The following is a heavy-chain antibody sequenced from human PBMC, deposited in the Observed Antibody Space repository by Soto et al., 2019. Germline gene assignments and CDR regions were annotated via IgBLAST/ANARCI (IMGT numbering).Heavy chain of an antibody. J-gene: IGHJ6*02. D-gene: IGHD6-19*01. CDR3: ARGWAVAGRSDYYYGMDV. CDR2: INHSGST. V-gene: IGHV4-34*01. CDR1: GGSFSGYY. Sequence: SGTLSLTCAVYGGSFSGYYWSWIRQPPGKGLEWIGEINHSGSTNYNPSLKSRVTISVDTSKNQFSLKLSSVTAADTAVYYCARGWAVAGRSDYYYGMDVWGQGTTVTVSS.